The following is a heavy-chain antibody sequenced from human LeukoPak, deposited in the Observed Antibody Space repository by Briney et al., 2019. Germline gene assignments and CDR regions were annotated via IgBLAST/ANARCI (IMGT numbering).Heavy chain of an antibody. CDR2: MNPSSGNT. V-gene: IGHV1-8*01. J-gene: IGHJ4*02. Sequence: GASVKVSCKASEYTFASYDINWVRQATGQGLEWMGWMNPSSGNTGYAQKFQGRVTMTRNTSINTAYMELSSLRSEDTAVYYCARGTPSGWHGAVYWGQGTLVTVSS. CDR1: EYTFASYD. CDR3: ARGTPSGWHGAVY. D-gene: IGHD6-19*01.